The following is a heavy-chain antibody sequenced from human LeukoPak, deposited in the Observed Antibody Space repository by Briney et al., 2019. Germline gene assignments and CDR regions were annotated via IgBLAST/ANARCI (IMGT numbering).Heavy chain of an antibody. CDR1: GFTVSSNY. J-gene: IGHJ4*02. Sequence: GGSLRLSGTASGFTVSSNYMSWVRQAPGKGLEWVSVIYSGGSTFYADSVKGRFTISRDNSKNTLYLQMNSLRAEDTAVYYCARLRSRAYWGQGTLVTVSS. CDR2: IYSGGST. D-gene: IGHD3-10*01. CDR3: ARLRSRAY. V-gene: IGHV3-53*01.